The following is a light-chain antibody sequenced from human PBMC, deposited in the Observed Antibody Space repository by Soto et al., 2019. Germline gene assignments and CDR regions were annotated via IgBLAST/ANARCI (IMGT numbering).Light chain of an antibody. V-gene: IGKV3-20*01. J-gene: IGKJ1*01. Sequence: EIVLTQFPGTLSLYPGERATLSCRASQSVSSSYLAWYQQKPGQAPRLLIYRTSNRATGIPDRFSGSGSGTDFTLTIRRLEPEDFAVYWCQQYDSSLRKFGQGTKVDIK. CDR1: QSVSSSY. CDR2: RTS. CDR3: QQYDSSLRK.